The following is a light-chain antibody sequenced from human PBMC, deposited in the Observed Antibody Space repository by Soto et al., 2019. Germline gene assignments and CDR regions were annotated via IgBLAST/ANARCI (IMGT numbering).Light chain of an antibody. Sequence: QSALTQPPSASGSPGQSVTISCTGTSSDVGGYNYVSWYQQHPGKAPKLIIYEVSKRPSGVPDRFSGSKSGNTASLTVSGLQAEDEADYYCSSYAGTHYVFGTGTKVTVL. CDR1: SSDVGGYNY. V-gene: IGLV2-8*01. J-gene: IGLJ1*01. CDR3: SSYAGTHYV. CDR2: EVS.